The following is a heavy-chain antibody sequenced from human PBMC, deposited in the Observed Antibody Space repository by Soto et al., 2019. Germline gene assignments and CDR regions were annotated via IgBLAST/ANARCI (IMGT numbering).Heavy chain of an antibody. Sequence: SVKVSCKASGGSFSNDVITWVRQAPGQGLEWMGGIIPLFGTANYAQKFQGRVTITADESTSTAYVELSSLRSEDTAVYYCARPTTGGFWSGAPGSWGQGTLATAPQ. J-gene: IGHJ5*02. D-gene: IGHD3-3*01. CDR3: ARPTTGGFWSGAPGS. V-gene: IGHV1-69*13. CDR2: IIPLFGTA. CDR1: GGSFSNDV.